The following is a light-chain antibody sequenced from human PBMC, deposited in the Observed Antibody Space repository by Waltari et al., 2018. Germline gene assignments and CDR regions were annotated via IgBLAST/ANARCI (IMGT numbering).Light chain of an antibody. J-gene: IGLJ3*02. V-gene: IGLV3-10*01. Sequence: SHELTQPPSVSVSPGQTARITCSGAELPTKYIYWYQQKSGQAPVMLIYEDNKRPSGIPERFSGSSSGTLATLTVSGAVVEDEGDYYCYSTDSSSFPLFGGGTRLTVL. CDR2: EDN. CDR3: YSTDSSSFPL. CDR1: ELPTKY.